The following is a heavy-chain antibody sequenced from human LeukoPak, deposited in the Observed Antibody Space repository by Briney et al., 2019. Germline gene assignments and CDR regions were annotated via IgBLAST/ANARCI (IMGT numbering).Heavy chain of an antibody. J-gene: IGHJ3*02. CDR1: GFTFSSYA. D-gene: IGHD6-13*01. Sequence: GGSLRLSRAASGFTFSSYAMSWVRQAPGKGLEWVAVIWYDGSNKYYADSVKGRFTISRDNSKNTLYLQMNSLRAEDTAVYYCAKDQAAAGTRGDAFDIWGQGTMVTVSS. CDR2: IWYDGSNK. V-gene: IGHV3-33*06. CDR3: AKDQAAAGTRGDAFDI.